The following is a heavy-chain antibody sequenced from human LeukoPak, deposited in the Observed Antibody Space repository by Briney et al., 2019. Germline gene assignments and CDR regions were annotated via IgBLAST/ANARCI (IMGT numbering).Heavy chain of an antibody. CDR1: GYTFTQYA. CDR3: ARDNGGTAMAYYYYYYMDV. V-gene: IGHV1-8*01. CDR2: MNPNSGNT. Sequence: GASVKVSCKASGYTFTQYAMNWVRRAPGQGLEWMGWMNPNSGNTGYAQKFQGRVTMTRNTSISTAYMELSSLRSEDTAVYYCARDNGGTAMAYYYYYYMDVWGKGTTVTISS. J-gene: IGHJ6*03. D-gene: IGHD5-18*01.